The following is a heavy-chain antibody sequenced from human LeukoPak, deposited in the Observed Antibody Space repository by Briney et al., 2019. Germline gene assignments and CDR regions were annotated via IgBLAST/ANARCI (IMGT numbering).Heavy chain of an antibody. D-gene: IGHD1-7*01. V-gene: IGHV3-23*01. Sequence: GGSLRLSCAASGFTFSSHALSWVRRAPGKGLEWVSAIRGSGDDTYYADSVKGRFTISRDNSKNTLYLQMNSLRAEDTAVYYCARAHDDWNYVYFRHWGQGTLVTVSS. J-gene: IGHJ1*01. CDR2: IRGSGDDT. CDR3: ARAHDDWNYVYFRH. CDR1: GFTFSSHA.